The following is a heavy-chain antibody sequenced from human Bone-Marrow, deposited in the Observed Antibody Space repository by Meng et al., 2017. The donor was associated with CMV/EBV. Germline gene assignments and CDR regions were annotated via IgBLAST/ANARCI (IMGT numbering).Heavy chain of an antibody. CDR1: GCTFTNYD. D-gene: IGHD3-10*01. Sequence: ASVKVSCKASGCTFTNYDINWVRQATGQGLEWMGWMNPNSGDIGYAPKFQDRVTMTRHTSISTAYMELSSLRSEDTAVYYCARGLYSYDSGSYIGPLGGSFDIWGQGTVVTVSS. CDR3: ARGLYSYDSGSYIGPLGGSFDI. CDR2: MNPNSGDI. J-gene: IGHJ3*02. V-gene: IGHV1-8*01.